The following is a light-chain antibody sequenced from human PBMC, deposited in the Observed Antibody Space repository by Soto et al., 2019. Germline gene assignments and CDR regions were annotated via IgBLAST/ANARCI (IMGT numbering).Light chain of an antibody. CDR2: GAS. J-gene: IGKJ4*01. V-gene: IGKV3-20*01. CDR1: QSVSSSY. Sequence: EIVLTQSPGTLALSPGERATLSCRASQSVSSSYLAWYQQKPGQAPRLLIYGASSRATGIPDRFSGSGSGTDLTLTISRLEPEDFAVYYCQQYGSSPAGLTFGGGTKVDIK. CDR3: QQYGSSPAGLT.